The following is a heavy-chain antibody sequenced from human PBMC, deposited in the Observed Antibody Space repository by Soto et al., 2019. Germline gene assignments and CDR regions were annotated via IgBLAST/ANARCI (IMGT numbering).Heavy chain of an antibody. CDR2: INAGNGNT. Sequence: ASVKVSCKASGYTFTSYAMHWVRQAPGQRLEWMGWINAGNGNTKYSQKFQGRVTITRDTSASTAYMELSSLRSEDTAVYYCARAPRDYDFWSGYYGDDAFDICGQGTMVTVSS. J-gene: IGHJ3*02. V-gene: IGHV1-3*01. CDR1: GYTFTSYA. CDR3: ARAPRDYDFWSGYYGDDAFDI. D-gene: IGHD3-3*01.